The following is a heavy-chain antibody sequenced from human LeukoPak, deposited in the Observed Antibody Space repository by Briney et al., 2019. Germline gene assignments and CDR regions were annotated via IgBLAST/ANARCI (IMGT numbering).Heavy chain of an antibody. V-gene: IGHV3-66*01. CDR1: GFTVGNNY. CDR2: IFSHGET. Sequence: GGSLRLSCAASGFTVGNNYMNWVRQAPGKGLEWVSLIFSHGETSYADSVKGRFAISRDNSRNTLYLQMNGLRVEDTAVYYCARDPPAVSINTYAWGQGTLVTVSS. J-gene: IGHJ4*02. D-gene: IGHD2-8*01. CDR3: ARDPPAVSINTYA.